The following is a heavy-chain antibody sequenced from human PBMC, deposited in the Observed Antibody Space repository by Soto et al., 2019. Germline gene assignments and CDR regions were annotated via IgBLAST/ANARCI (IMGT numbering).Heavy chain of an antibody. V-gene: IGHV4-30-4*01. CDR1: GGSISSGDYY. CDR3: AREVPYETAHPRVFDP. D-gene: IGHD3-3*01. J-gene: IGHJ5*02. Sequence: QVQLQESGPGLVKPSQTLSLTCTVSGGSISSGDYYWSWIRQPPGKGLEWIGYIYYSGSTYYNPALKSRGTISVDTSKNQYSLKLSSVTAADTAVYYCAREVPYETAHPRVFDPWGQGTLVTVSS. CDR2: IYYSGST.